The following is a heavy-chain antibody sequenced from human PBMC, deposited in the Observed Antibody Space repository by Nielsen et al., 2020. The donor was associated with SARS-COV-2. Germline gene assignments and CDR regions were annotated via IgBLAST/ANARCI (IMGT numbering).Heavy chain of an antibody. J-gene: IGHJ3*02. CDR2: IRSKANIYAT. CDR1: GFTFSGSS. D-gene: IGHD6-13*01. Sequence: GGSLRLSCAASGFTFSGSSMHWVRQASGKGLEWIGRIRSKANIYATAYAASVKGRFTISRDDSKNTAYLQMNSLRTEDTAIYHCSRGNPISGSWFDAFDIWGQGTLVTVSS. V-gene: IGHV3-73*01. CDR3: SRGNPISGSWFDAFDI.